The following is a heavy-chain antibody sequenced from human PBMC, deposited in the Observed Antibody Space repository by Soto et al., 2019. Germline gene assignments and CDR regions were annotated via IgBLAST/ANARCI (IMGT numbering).Heavy chain of an antibody. D-gene: IGHD1-26*01. CDR1: GYSISSSNW. J-gene: IGHJ4*02. Sequence: PSETLSLTCAVSGYSISSSNWWGWIRQPPGKGLEWIGYIYYSGTTYYNPSLKGRVTMSVDTSKNQFSLKLTSVTAVDTAVYYCARREIKAPIDYWGQGTLVTVSS. CDR2: IYYSGTT. CDR3: ARREIKAPIDY. V-gene: IGHV4-28*01.